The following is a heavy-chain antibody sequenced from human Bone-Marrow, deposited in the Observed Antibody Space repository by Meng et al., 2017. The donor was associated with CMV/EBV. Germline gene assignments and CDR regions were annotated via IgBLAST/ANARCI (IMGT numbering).Heavy chain of an antibody. Sequence: ASVKVSCKASGYTFTGYYMHWVRQAPGQGLEWMGWINPNSGGTNYAQKFQGRVTMTRDTSISTAYMELSRLRSDDTAVYYCARVKGYCSSTSCYTHLGYWGQGTLVTVSS. CDR2: INPNSGGT. CDR1: GYTFTGYY. D-gene: IGHD2-2*02. J-gene: IGHJ4*02. V-gene: IGHV1-2*02. CDR3: ARVKGYCSSTSCYTHLGY.